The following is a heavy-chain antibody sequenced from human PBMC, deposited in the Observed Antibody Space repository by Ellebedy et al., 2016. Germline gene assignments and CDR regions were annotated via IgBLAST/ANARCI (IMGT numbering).Heavy chain of an antibody. CDR3: ARDPEGERWFDP. CDR1: GFTFSDYY. Sequence: LSLTXXASGFTFSDYYMSWIRQAPGKGLEWVSYISSSSSYTNYADSVKGRFTISRDNAKNSLYLQMNSLRAEDTAVYYCARDPEGERWFDPWGQGTLVTVSS. CDR2: ISSSSSYT. D-gene: IGHD3-16*01. J-gene: IGHJ5*02. V-gene: IGHV3-11*05.